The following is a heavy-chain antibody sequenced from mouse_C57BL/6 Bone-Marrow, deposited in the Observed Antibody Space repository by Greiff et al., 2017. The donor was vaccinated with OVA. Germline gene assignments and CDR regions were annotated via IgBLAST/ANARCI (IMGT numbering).Heavy chain of an antibody. CDR2: IDPENGDT. CDR1: GFNIKDDY. Sequence: VQLQQSGAELVRPGASVKLSCTASGFNIKDDYMHWVKQRPEQGLEWIGWIDPENGDTEYASKFQGKATITADPSSNTAYLQLSSLTSEDTAVYYCTPSTVVDYWGQGTTLTVSS. V-gene: IGHV14-4*01. J-gene: IGHJ2*01. D-gene: IGHD1-1*01. CDR3: TPSTVVDY.